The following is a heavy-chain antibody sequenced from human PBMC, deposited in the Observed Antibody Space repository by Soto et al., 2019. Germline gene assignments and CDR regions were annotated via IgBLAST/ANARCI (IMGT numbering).Heavy chain of an antibody. CDR3: AKAGMRSSPTNYHYYGMDV. J-gene: IGHJ6*02. D-gene: IGHD6-6*01. V-gene: IGHV3-30*18. CDR1: GFTFSSYG. Sequence: QVQLVESGGGVVQPGRSLRLSCAASGFTFSSYGMHWVRQAPGKGLEWVAVISYDGSNKYYADSVKGRFTISRDNSKNTLYLQMNSLRAEDTAVYYCAKAGMRSSPTNYHYYGMDVWGQGTTVTVSS. CDR2: ISYDGSNK.